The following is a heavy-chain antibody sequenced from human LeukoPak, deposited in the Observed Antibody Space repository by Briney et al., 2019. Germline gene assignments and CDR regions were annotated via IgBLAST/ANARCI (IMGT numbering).Heavy chain of an antibody. CDR1: GFTVSSNY. CDR3: ARRSVTHFDY. J-gene: IGHJ4*02. D-gene: IGHD4-17*01. CDR2: IYSGGST. Sequence: PGGSLRLSCAASGFTVSSNYMSWVRQAPGNGLEWVSVIYSGGSTYYADSVKGRFTISRDNSKNTLYLQMNSLRAEDTAVYYCARRSVTHFDYWGQGTLVTVSS. V-gene: IGHV3-66*04.